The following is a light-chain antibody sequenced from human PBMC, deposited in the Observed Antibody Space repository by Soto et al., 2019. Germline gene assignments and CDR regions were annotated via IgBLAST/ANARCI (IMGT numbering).Light chain of an antibody. J-gene: IGKJ1*01. CDR2: GAS. Sequence: EIVLTKSPGTLSLSPGERATLSCRASQSVSSNYLAWYQQKPGQAPRLLVYGASSRATGIPDRFSGSGSGTDFTLTISRLEPEDFALYYCQQYGSSPPWTFGQGTKVEIK. CDR1: QSVSSNY. CDR3: QQYGSSPPWT. V-gene: IGKV3-20*01.